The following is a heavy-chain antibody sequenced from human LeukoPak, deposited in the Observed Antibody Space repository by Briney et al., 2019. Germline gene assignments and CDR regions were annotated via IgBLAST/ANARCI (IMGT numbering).Heavy chain of an antibody. J-gene: IGHJ4*02. V-gene: IGHV4-34*01. D-gene: IGHD4-17*01. Sequence: SETLSLTCAVYGGSFSGYYWSWIRQPPGKGLEWIGEINHSGSTNYNPSLKSRVTISVDTSKNQFSLKLSSVTAADTAVYYCARGGLRGYGDYVAYWGQGTLVTVSS. CDR2: INHSGST. CDR1: GGSFSGYY. CDR3: ARGGLRGYGDYVAY.